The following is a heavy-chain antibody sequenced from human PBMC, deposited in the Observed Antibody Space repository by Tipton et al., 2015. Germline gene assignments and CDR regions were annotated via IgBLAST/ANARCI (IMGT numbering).Heavy chain of an antibody. CDR2: LYFSGSI. D-gene: IGHD2-21*02. V-gene: IGHV4-39*01. J-gene: IGHJ4*02. CDR1: GGSISSSSYY. CDR3: ASPSLPHDRGDYYFQS. Sequence: TLSLTCTVSGGSISSSSYYWAWIRQPPGKGLEWIGSLYFSGSIYYNPSLKSRVTISIDRFKNQFSLKLSSVTAADTAVYYCASPSLPHDRGDYYFQSWGQGSLVTVSS.